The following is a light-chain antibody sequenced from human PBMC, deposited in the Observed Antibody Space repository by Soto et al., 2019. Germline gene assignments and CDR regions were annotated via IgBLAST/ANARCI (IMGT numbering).Light chain of an antibody. Sequence: QSVLTQPPSVSGAPGQRVTISCTGSSSNIGAGYDVHWYQQLPGTAPKLLIYGNSNRPSGVSDRFSGSKSGTSAPLAITGLRAEDEADYYCQSYDSSLSGWVFGGGTKLTVL. CDR1: SSNIGAGYD. CDR2: GNS. CDR3: QSYDSSLSGWV. J-gene: IGLJ3*02. V-gene: IGLV1-40*01.